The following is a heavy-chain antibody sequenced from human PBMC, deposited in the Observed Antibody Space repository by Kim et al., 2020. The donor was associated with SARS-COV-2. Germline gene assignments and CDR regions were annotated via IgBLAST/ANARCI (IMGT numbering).Heavy chain of an antibody. CDR2: ISWNSNSI. CDR1: GFMFDDYA. V-gene: IGHV3-9*01. Sequence: GGSLRLSCAASGFMFDDYAMHWVRQAPGKGLEWVSGISWNSNSISYADSVKGRFTISRDNAKNSLYLQMNSLRAEDTALYYCAKDIKVRGTFSWYYYGMDVWGHGATVTVS. J-gene: IGHJ6*02. CDR3: AKDIKVRGTFSWYYYGMDV. D-gene: IGHD3-10*01.